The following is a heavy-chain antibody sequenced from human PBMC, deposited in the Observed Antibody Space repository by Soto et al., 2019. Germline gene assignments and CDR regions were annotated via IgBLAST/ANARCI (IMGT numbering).Heavy chain of an antibody. D-gene: IGHD2-15*01. CDR3: VRARGADCSGGTCYWFDL. J-gene: IGHJ5*02. CDR2: ISNTGKTI. Sequence: GGSLRLSCAASGFTFSSYSMDWVRQAPGKGLEWVSYISNTGKTIYYADSVKGRFTISRDNAKNSLYLQMNSLRDEDTAVYYCVRARGADCSGGTCYWFDLWGQGTLVTVSS. V-gene: IGHV3-48*02. CDR1: GFTFSSYS.